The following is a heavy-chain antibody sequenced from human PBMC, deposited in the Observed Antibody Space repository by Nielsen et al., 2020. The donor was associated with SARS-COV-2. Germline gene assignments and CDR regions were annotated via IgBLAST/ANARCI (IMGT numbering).Heavy chain of an antibody. CDR2: IVVGSGNT. V-gene: IGHV1-58*02. Sequence: SVKVSCKASGFTFTSSAMQWVRQARGQRLEWIGWIVVGSGNTNYAQKFQERVTITRDMSTSTAYMELSSLRSEDTAVYYCAAGGSSGWYDYYGMDVWGQWTTVTVSS. CDR1: GFTFTSSA. CDR3: AAGGSSGWYDYYGMDV. J-gene: IGHJ6*02. D-gene: IGHD6-19*01.